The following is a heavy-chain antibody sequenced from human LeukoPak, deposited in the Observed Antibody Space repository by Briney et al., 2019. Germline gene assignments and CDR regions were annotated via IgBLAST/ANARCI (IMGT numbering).Heavy chain of an antibody. CDR1: GFTFSNYG. CDR2: IWYDGSNV. D-gene: IGHD4-17*01. V-gene: IGHV3-33*01. Sequence: GGSLRLSCAASGFTFSNYGMHWARQAPGKGLEWVGVIWYDGSNVKYPDSVKGRFTISRDNSKNMMYLQMDSLRAEDTAVYYCARTRRDYGDYRGNREMVWFDPWGQGTLVTVSS. CDR3: ARTRRDYGDYRGNREMVWFDP. J-gene: IGHJ5*02.